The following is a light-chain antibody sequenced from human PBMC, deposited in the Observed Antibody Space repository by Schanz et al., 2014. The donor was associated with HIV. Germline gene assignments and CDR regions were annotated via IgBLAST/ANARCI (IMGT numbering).Light chain of an antibody. CDR2: AAS. V-gene: IGKV1-39*01. CDR3: LQHDTYPLS. J-gene: IGKJ5*01. CDR1: QSISSY. Sequence: DIQMTQSPSSLSASVGDRVTITCRASQSISSYLNWYQQKPGKAPKLLIYAASSLQSGVPSRFSGSGSGTEFTLTISSLQPEDFASYYCLQHDTYPLSFGQGTRLDIK.